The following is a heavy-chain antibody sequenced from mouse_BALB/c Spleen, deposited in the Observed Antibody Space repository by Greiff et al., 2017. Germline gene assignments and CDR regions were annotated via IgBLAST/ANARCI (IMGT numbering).Heavy chain of an antibody. J-gene: IGHJ4*01. V-gene: IGHV1-67*01. CDR3: ARPYRYDGKAMDY. CDR2: ISTYDGNT. D-gene: IGHD2-14*01. CDR1: GYTFTDYA. Sequence: VKLVESGPELVRPGVSVKISCKGSGYTFTDYAMHWVKQSHAKSLEWIGVISTYDGNTNYNQKFKGKSTMTVDKSSSTAYMELARLTSEDSAIYYCARPYRYDGKAMDYWGQGTSVTVSS.